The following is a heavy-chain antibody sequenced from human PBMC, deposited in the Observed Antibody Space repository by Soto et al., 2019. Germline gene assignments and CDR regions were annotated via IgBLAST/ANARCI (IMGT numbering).Heavy chain of an antibody. CDR3: TRDIGGKGAY. V-gene: IGHV3-74*01. J-gene: IGHJ4*02. CDR1: GFTFSIYW. Sequence: PGGSLRLSCAASGFTFSIYWMHWVRQVPGKGLLWVSRIDEYGSTINYADSVKGRFTISRDNARNTLYLEMNSLRAEDTALYYCTRDIGGKGAYWGPGTLVTSPQ. D-gene: IGHD3-10*01. CDR2: IDEYGSTI.